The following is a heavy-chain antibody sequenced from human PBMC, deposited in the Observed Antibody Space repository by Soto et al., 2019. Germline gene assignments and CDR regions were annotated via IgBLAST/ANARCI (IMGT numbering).Heavy chain of an antibody. CDR1: GFTFTNYG. CDR2: ISAYKGNT. J-gene: IGHJ4*02. D-gene: IGHD6-6*01. V-gene: IGHV1-18*03. Sequence: ASVKVSCKASGFTFTNYGISWVRQAPGQGLEWMGWISAYKGNTNYAQKFQGRVTMTADTSTSTAYLELRSLRSDDMAVYFCASRSGQLPYYFDYWGQGTQVTVSS. CDR3: ASRSGQLPYYFDY.